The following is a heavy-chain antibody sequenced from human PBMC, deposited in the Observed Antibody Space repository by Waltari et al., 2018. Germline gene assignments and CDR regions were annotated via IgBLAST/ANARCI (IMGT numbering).Heavy chain of an antibody. V-gene: IGHV3-48*03. CDR2: INHNSATT. D-gene: IGHD3-10*01. CDR1: GFDVSSHE. Sequence: EVEEVESGGHLGQPGGSLRLSCAASGFDVSSHEMHWVRQAPGKGLEWVSYINHNSATTNYADSVRGRFTISRDNAKNTLFLHMNSLRVEDTAIYYCGRSYYETFDYWGQGTLVTVSS. CDR3: GRSYYETFDY. J-gene: IGHJ4*02.